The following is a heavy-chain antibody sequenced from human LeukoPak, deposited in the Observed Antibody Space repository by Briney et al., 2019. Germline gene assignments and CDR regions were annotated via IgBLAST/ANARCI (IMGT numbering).Heavy chain of an antibody. J-gene: IGHJ4*02. CDR2: IYSGGST. CDR1: GFAVSSNY. V-gene: IGHV3-53*05. Sequence: GGSLRLSCAASGFAVSSNYMSWIRQAPGKGLEWVSGIYSGGSTYYGDSVKGRFTISRDNSKNTLYVQMNSLSAADTAVYYCAKRSSGYLCADYWDQGTVVNVS. CDR3: AKRSSGYLCADY. D-gene: IGHD3-22*01.